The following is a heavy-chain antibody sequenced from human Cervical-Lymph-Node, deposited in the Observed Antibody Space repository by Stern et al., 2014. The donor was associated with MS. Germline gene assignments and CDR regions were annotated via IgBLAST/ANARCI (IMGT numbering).Heavy chain of an antibody. V-gene: IGHV1-69*01. Sequence: LVQSGTAVKKPGSSVKVSCKASGGTFSINTISWVRQAPGQGLEWMGGIIPMFGTPNYAQKFQGRVTTTADESTSTAYLELSRLTSQDTALYFCVTDQGGIAVYWGQGTLVTVSS. CDR1: GGTFSINT. D-gene: IGHD6-19*01. CDR2: IIPMFGTP. CDR3: VTDQGGIAVY. J-gene: IGHJ4*02.